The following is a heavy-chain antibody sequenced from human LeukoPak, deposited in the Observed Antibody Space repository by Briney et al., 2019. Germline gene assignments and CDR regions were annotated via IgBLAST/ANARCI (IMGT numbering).Heavy chain of an antibody. D-gene: IGHD2-21*02. J-gene: IGHJ5*02. CDR1: GFTFSNYG. Sequence: GGSLRLSCVASGFTFSNYGFHWVRQAPGKGLEWVAVIWYDGSNKYYADSVKGRFTISRDNSKNTLYLQMNSLRAKDTAVYYCAREREAIVVVTGLDPWGQGTLVTVSS. CDR2: IWYDGSNK. CDR3: AREREAIVVVTGLDP. V-gene: IGHV3-33*01.